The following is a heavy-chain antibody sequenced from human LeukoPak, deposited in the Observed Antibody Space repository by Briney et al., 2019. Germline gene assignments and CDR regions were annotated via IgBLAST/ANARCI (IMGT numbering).Heavy chain of an antibody. CDR2: ISGSGGST. V-gene: IGHV3-23*01. D-gene: IGHD2-15*01. CDR3: AKPLGYCSGGSCIGYYYYGMDV. J-gene: IGHJ6*02. CDR1: GFTFSSYA. Sequence: GGSLRLSCAASGFTFSSYAMSWVRQAPGKGLEWVSAISGSGGSTYYADSVKGRFTISRDNSKNTLYLQMNSLRAEDTAVYYCAKPLGYCSGGSCIGYYYYGMDVWGQGTTVTVSS.